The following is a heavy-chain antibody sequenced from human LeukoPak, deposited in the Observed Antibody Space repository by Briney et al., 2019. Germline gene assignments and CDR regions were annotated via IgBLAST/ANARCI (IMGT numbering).Heavy chain of an antibody. V-gene: IGHV1-69*13. D-gene: IGHD3-22*01. CDR1: GYTFTSYY. CDR2: IIPIFGTA. Sequence: SVKVSCKASGYTFTSYYMHWVRQAPGQGLEWMGGIIPIFGTANYAQKFQGRVTITADESTSTAYMELSSLRSEDTAVYYCARTYYYDSSGYPDWGQGTLVTVSS. CDR3: ARTYYYDSSGYPD. J-gene: IGHJ4*02.